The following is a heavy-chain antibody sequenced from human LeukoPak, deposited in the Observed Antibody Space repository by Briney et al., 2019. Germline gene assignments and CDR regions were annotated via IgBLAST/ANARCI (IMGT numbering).Heavy chain of an antibody. D-gene: IGHD3-9*01. CDR1: GFTFSNYA. J-gene: IGHJ4*02. V-gene: IGHV3-23*01. CDR2: ITGSGSGI. Sequence: GGSLRLSCAASGFTFSNYAMSWVREAPGKGLEWVSTITGSGSGIYYADSMKSRFTISRDNSKNTLYLQINSLRAEDTAVYYCAKWGDYDVLTGYYVSDYWGQGTLVTVSS. CDR3: AKWGDYDVLTGYYVSDY.